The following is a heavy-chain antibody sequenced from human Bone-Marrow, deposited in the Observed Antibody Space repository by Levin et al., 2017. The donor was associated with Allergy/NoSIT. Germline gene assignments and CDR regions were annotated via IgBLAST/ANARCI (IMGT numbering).Heavy chain of an antibody. J-gene: IGHJ4*02. CDR3: ARATYLDY. CDR2: INNFNGNT. V-gene: IGHV1-18*01. Sequence: ASVKVSCKASGYTFTNWPITWVRQAPGQGLEWMGWINNFNGNTDYAEQFRARLTMTADTSTNTAYMELRSLRSDDTAVYYCARATYLDYWGQGTLVTVSS. CDR1: GYTFTNWP.